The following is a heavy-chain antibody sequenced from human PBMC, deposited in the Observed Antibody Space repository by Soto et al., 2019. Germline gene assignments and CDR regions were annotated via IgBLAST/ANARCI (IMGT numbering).Heavy chain of an antibody. D-gene: IGHD2-21*01. CDR1: GGSFSGYY. CDR3: ARGVWYYFDY. V-gene: IGHV4-34*01. J-gene: IGHJ4*02. Sequence: QVQLQQWGAGLLKPSETLSLTCAVYGGSFSGYYWSWIRQPPGKGLEWIGEINHSGSTNYNPSLKRRVTISVDTSQNQFSLKLSSVTAADTAVYYCARGVWYYFDYWGQGTLVTVSS. CDR2: INHSGST.